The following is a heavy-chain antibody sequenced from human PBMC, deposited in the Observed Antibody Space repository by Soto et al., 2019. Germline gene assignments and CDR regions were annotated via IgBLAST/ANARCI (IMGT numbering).Heavy chain of an antibody. CDR3: AKDGDILTGYYPPGGEFDY. CDR1: GFTFSSYA. V-gene: IGHV3-23*01. CDR2: ISGSGGST. J-gene: IGHJ4*02. Sequence: GGSLRLSCAASGFTFSSYAMSWVRQAPGKGLEWVSAISGSGGSTYYADSVKGRFTISRDNSKNTLYLQMNSLRAEDTAVYYCAKDGDILTGYYPPGGEFDYWGQGTLVTVSS. D-gene: IGHD3-9*01.